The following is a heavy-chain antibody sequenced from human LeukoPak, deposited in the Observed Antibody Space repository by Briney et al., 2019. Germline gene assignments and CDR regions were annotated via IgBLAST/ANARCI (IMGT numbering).Heavy chain of an antibody. D-gene: IGHD3-22*01. CDR3: ARGYYDSSGYYPAGYFQH. J-gene: IGHJ1*01. CDR1: GGSISSYY. V-gene: IGHV4-59*01. Sequence: SEALSLTCTVSGGSISSYYWSWIRQPPGKGLEWIGYIYYSGSTNYNPSLKSRVTISVDTSKNQFSLKLSSVTAADTAVYYCARGYYDSSGYYPAGYFQHWGQGTLVTVSS. CDR2: IYYSGST.